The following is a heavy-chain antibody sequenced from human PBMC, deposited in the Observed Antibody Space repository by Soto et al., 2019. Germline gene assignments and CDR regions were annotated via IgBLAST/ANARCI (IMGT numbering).Heavy chain of an antibody. CDR1: GGAMGRSGDY. CDR2: IYYSGST. CDR3: ARTMVRGWGLDY. J-gene: IGHJ4*02. Sequence: ALSLPCAGSGGAMGRSGDYGGWIRQPPGKGLEWIGSIYYSGSTYYNPSLKSRVTISVDTSKNQFSLKLSSVTAADTAVYYCARTMVRGWGLDYWGQGTLVTVS. V-gene: IGHV4-39*01. D-gene: IGHD3-10*01.